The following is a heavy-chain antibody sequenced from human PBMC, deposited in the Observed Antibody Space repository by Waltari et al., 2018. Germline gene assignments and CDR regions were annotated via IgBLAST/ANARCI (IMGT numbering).Heavy chain of an antibody. CDR1: GYSFTSYW. V-gene: IGHV5-51*04. J-gene: IGHJ5*02. CDR2: IDPGDADT. Sequence: EVQLVQSGAEVKKPGESLKISCKGSGYSFTSYWIGWVRQMPGKGLEWVWLIDPGDADTRYSPYSQGQVTISADKPLSTAYLQWSSLKAADTAMYYCARHVGVAAAGTGWFDPWGQGTLVTVSS. CDR3: ARHVGVAAAGTGWFDP. D-gene: IGHD6-13*01.